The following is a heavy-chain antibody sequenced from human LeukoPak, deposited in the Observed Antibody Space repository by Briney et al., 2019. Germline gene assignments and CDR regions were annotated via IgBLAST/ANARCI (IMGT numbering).Heavy chain of an antibody. CDR1: GGSFSGYY. J-gene: IGHJ4*02. V-gene: IGHV4-59*08. CDR3: ARLQSGNTYGIIDY. D-gene: IGHD5-18*01. CDR2: IYYSGNT. Sequence: PSETLSLTCTVSGGSFSGYYWSWIRQPPGKGLEWIGYIYYSGNTNYYPSLQSRVTISIDTSKNQFSLRMNSVTAADTAVYYCARLQSGNTYGIIDYWGQGTLVTVSS.